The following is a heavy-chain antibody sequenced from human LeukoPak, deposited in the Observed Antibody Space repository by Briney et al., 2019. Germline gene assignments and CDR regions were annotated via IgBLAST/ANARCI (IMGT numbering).Heavy chain of an antibody. CDR1: GFMFGSFS. CDR2: ISSSGSVT. D-gene: IGHD3-10*01. Sequence: GGSLRLSCAASGFMFGSFSMNWVRQAPGRGLEWVSSISSSGSVTYYADSAKGRFTVSKDNARNSLHLQMNNLAVEDTATYFCAGGKPYSGGYYYSWYFDLWGQGTPVTVSS. J-gene: IGHJ4*02. CDR3: AGGKPYSGGYYYSWYFDL. V-gene: IGHV3-21*01.